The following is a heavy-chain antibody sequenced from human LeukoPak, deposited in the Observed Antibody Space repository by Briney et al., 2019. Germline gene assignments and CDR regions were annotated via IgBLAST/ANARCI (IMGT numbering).Heavy chain of an antibody. CDR1: GFTFSSYS. V-gene: IGHV3-21*01. CDR3: ARSLRITMVRGFIGPGFDY. Sequence: GGSLRLSCAASGFTFSSYSMSWVRQAPGKGLEWVSSISSSSSYIYYADSVKGRFTISRDNAKNSLYLQMNSLRAEDTAVYYCARSLRITMVRGFIGPGFDYLGQGTLVTVSS. D-gene: IGHD3-10*01. CDR2: ISSSSSYI. J-gene: IGHJ4*02.